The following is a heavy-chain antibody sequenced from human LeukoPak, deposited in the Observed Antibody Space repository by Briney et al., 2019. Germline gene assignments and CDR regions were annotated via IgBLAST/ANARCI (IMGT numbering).Heavy chain of an antibody. J-gene: IGHJ4*02. CDR3: ARDLDYYDSSGYFKGYFDY. CDR1: GFPLTAYG. Sequence: GALRLSCAASGFPLTAYGMHWVRQAPGKGLEWVALISYDGSNRYYAASVKGRFTISRDHSKSTLYLQMNSLRAEDTAVYYCARDLDYYDSSGYFKGYFDYWGQGTLVTVSS. V-gene: IGHV3-30*03. CDR2: ISYDGSNR. D-gene: IGHD3-22*01.